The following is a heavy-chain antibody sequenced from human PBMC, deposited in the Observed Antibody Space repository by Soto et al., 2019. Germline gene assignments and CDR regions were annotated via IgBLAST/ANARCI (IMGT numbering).Heavy chain of an antibody. CDR3: ARWKYCSGGSCYFWFDP. V-gene: IGHV1-69*13. J-gene: IGHJ5*02. D-gene: IGHD2-15*01. CDR2: TIPIFGTA. Sequence: GASVKVSCKASGGTFSSYAISWVRQAPGQGLEWMGGTIPIFGTANYAQKFQGRVTITADESTSTAYMELSSLRSEDTAVYYCARWKYCSGGSCYFWFDPWGQGTLVTVSS. CDR1: GGTFSSYA.